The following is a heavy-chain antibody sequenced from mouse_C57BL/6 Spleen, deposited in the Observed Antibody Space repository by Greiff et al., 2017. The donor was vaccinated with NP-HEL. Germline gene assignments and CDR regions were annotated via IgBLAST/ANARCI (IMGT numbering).Heavy chain of an antibody. CDR3: ARKDHYYGSTFDY. J-gene: IGHJ2*01. CDR1: GYTFTDYY. CDR2: IYPGSGNT. Sequence: QVQLQQSGAELVRPGASVKLSCKASGYTFTDYYINWVKQRPGQGLEWIARIYPGSGNTYYNEKFKGKATLTAEKSSSTAYMQLSSLTSEDSAVYFCARKDHYYGSTFDYWGQGTTLTVSS. V-gene: IGHV1-76*01. D-gene: IGHD1-1*01.